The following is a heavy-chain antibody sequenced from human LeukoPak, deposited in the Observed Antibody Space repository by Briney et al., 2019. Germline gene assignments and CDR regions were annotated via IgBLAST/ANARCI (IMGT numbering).Heavy chain of an antibody. D-gene: IGHD3-3*01. V-gene: IGHV1-18*01. CDR1: GYTFTSYG. Sequence: ASVKVSCKASGYTFTSYGISWVRQAPGQGLEWMGWISAYNGNTNYAQKLQGRVTMTTDTSTSTAYMELRSLRSDDTAVYYCARRSQRFLEWLPHFDYWDQGTLVTVSS. CDR2: ISAYNGNT. J-gene: IGHJ4*02. CDR3: ARRSQRFLEWLPHFDY.